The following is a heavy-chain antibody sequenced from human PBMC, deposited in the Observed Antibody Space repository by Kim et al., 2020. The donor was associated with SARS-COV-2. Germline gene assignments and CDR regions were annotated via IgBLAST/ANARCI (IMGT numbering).Heavy chain of an antibody. CDR3: ASPSGGIKGFGEFVWDYYYGMDV. Sequence: ASVKVSCKASGYTFTGYYMHWVRQAPGQGLEWMGWINPNSGGTNYAQKFQGRVTMTRDTSISTAYMELSRLRSDDTAVYYCASPSGGIKGFGEFVWDYYYGMDVWGQGTTVTVSS. V-gene: IGHV1-2*02. D-gene: IGHD3-10*01. CDR1: GYTFTGYY. CDR2: INPNSGGT. J-gene: IGHJ6*02.